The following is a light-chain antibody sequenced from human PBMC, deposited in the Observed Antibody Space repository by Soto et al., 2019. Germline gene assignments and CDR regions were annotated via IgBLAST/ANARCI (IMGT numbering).Light chain of an antibody. CDR2: ANN. J-gene: IGLJ2*01. V-gene: IGLV1-40*01. CDR1: SSNIGAGYD. CDR3: QSDDSSVSGYVV. Sequence: QSVLTRPPSVSGAPGQRVTISCTGSSSNIGAGYDVHWYQQLPGTVPQLLIYANNNRPSGVPDRFSGSRSGTSAFLAITGLQAEDEADYCCQSDDSSVSGYVVFGGGTKVTV.